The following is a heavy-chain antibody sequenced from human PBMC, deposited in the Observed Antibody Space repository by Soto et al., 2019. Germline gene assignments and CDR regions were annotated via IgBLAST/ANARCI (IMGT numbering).Heavy chain of an antibody. CDR1: GFTFSNAW. Sequence: GGSLRLSCAASGFTFSNAWMSWVRQAPGKGLEWVGRIKSKTDGGTTDYAAPVKGRFTISRDDSNNTLYLQMNSLKTEDTAVYYCTTDVVSWGGSPDYYYMDVWGKGTTVTVSS. J-gene: IGHJ6*03. CDR3: TTDVVSWGGSPDYYYMDV. V-gene: IGHV3-15*01. D-gene: IGHD2-15*01. CDR2: IKSKTDGGTT.